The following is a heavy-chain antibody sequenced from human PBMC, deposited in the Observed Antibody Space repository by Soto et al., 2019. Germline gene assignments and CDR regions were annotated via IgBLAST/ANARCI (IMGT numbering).Heavy chain of an antibody. Sequence: QVLLVESGGGLVKPGGSLRLSCAASGFTFSDYYMSWVRQTPGKGLEWVSYISTRSTYTNYADSVKGRFTISRDNAKNSLYLQMDSLRVEDTAVYYCARDLAWKRGKVGPYYYGIDGWGQGTTVTVSS. J-gene: IGHJ6*02. CDR1: GFTFSDYY. D-gene: IGHD1-1*01. CDR3: ARDLAWKRGKVGPYYYGIDG. CDR2: ISTRSTYT. V-gene: IGHV3-11*06.